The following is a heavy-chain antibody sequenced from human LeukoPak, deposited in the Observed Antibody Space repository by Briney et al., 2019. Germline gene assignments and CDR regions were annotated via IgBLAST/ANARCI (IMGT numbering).Heavy chain of an antibody. CDR3: ARQETYYDFWSGSSKSLNWFDP. D-gene: IGHD3-3*01. CDR2: INPNSGGT. CDR1: GYTFTGYY. V-gene: IGHV1-2*02. Sequence: ASVKVSCKASGYTFTGYYMHWVRQAPGQGLEWMGWINPNSGGTNYAQKFQGRVTMTRDTSISTAYMELSRLRSDDTAVYYCARQETYYDFWSGSSKSLNWFDPWGQGTLVTVSS. J-gene: IGHJ5*02.